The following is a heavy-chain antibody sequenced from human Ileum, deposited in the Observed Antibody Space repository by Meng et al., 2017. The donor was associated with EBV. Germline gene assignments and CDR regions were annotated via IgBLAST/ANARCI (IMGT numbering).Heavy chain of an antibody. Sequence: SVDGVEKPACSVNVSGKASGGTLSSLALSWLRQSPGQGLDWMGGIIPFFGTGNYPQRFQGRVTISVDEPTSTAYMELSSLRSEDTAVYYCASMHRGSSGFPDWGQGTLVTVSS. V-gene: IGHV1-69*01. CDR1: GGTLSSLA. J-gene: IGHJ4*02. D-gene: IGHD3-16*01. CDR2: IIPFFGTG. CDR3: ASMHRGSSGFPD.